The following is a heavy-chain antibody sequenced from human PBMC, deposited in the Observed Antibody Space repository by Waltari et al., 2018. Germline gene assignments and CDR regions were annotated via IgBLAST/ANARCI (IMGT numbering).Heavy chain of an antibody. CDR2: VYGGGKT. Sequence: QLQESGPGLVRPSGTLSLTCAVSGDSMSSTYWWSWVRQAPGKGLEWIGQVYGGGKTNYNPSFASRVTVELDTYNKKFSLKLTSATAADPAVYYCARDRGRGLYLDSWGPG. CDR1: GDSMSSTYW. CDR3: ARDRGRGLYLDS. V-gene: IGHV4-4*02. J-gene: IGHJ4*02. D-gene: IGHD2-15*01.